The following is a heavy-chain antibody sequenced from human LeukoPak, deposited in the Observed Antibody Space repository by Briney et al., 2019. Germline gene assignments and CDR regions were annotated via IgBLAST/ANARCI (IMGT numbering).Heavy chain of an antibody. J-gene: IGHJ4*02. CDR2: INSDGNNT. CDR1: GFTSSSYW. V-gene: IGHV3-74*01. CDR3: ARTPTYYFDY. Sequence: GGSLRLSCAASGFTSSSYWMHWVRQAPGKGLVWVSRINSDGNNTTYADSVKGRFTISRDNAKNTLYMQMNSLRAEDTAVYYCARTPTYYFDYWGQGTLVTVSS. D-gene: IGHD3-16*01.